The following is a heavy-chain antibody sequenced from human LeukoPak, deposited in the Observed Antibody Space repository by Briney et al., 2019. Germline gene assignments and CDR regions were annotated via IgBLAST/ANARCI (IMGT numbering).Heavy chain of an antibody. V-gene: IGHV3-7*04. D-gene: IGHD2-2*01. CDR3: ARVVPAATAFDY. Sequence: GGSLRLSCAASGFTFAAHGMSWVRQAPGKGLEWVANIKQDGSEKYYVDSVKGRFTISRDNAKNSLYLQMNSLRAEDTAVYYCARVVPAATAFDYWGQGTLVTVSS. J-gene: IGHJ4*02. CDR2: IKQDGSEK. CDR1: GFTFAAHG.